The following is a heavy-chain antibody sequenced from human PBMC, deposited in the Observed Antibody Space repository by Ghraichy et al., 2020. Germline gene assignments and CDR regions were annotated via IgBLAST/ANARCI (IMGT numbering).Heavy chain of an antibody. CDR1: GFIFSTYG. Sequence: GESLNISCAASGFIFSTYGINWVRQAPGMGLEWVSSISSTSTYIHYAVSVKGRFTISRDNAKNSLYLQMNSLRAEDTAVYYCARDEPDQLGYSYAYSAFDIWGQGTMVTVSS. V-gene: IGHV3-21*01. CDR3: ARDEPDQLGYSYAYSAFDI. CDR2: ISSTSTYI. D-gene: IGHD5-18*01. J-gene: IGHJ3*02.